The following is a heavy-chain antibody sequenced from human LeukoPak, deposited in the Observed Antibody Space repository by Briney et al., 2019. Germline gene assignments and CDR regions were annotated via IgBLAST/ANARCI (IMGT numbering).Heavy chain of an antibody. Sequence: GGSLRLSCAASGFTFSSYAMSWVRQAPGKGLDWVSGISGSGGSTYYADSVKGWFTISRDNSKNTLYLQMNSLRAEDTAVYYCAKGSPNYEIFSPFDYWGQGTLVTVSS. CDR3: AKGSPNYEIFSPFDY. CDR2: ISGSGGST. J-gene: IGHJ4*02. CDR1: GFTFSSYA. D-gene: IGHD3-22*01. V-gene: IGHV3-23*01.